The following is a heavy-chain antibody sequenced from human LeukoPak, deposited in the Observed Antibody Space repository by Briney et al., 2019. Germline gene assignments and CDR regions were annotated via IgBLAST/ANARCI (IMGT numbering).Heavy chain of an antibody. Sequence: PSETLSLTCTVSGGSISSYYWSWIRQPPGKGLEWIGYIYTSGSTNYNPSLKSRVTISVDTSKNQFSLKLSSVTAADTAVYYCARQTPTISGGWFDPWGQGTLVTVSS. D-gene: IGHD3-3*01. CDR3: ARQTPTISGGWFDP. J-gene: IGHJ5*02. V-gene: IGHV4-4*09. CDR2: IYTSGST. CDR1: GGSISSYY.